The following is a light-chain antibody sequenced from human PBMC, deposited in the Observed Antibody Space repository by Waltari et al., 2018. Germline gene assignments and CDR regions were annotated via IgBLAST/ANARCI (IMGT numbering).Light chain of an antibody. Sequence: DIQLTQSPSFLSASVGDRAAITCLTSQGISSYLVWYQQHPGKASKLLIYAASTLQRGVPSTFSGSGSGTEFDLTISSMQPEDFATYYCQHVHIHRPMYTFGQGTTLEI. V-gene: IGKV1-9*01. CDR2: AAS. J-gene: IGKJ2*01. CDR3: QHVHIHRPMYT. CDR1: QGISSY.